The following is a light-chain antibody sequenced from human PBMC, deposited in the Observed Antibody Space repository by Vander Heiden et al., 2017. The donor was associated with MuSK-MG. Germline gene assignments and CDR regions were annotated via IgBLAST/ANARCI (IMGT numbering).Light chain of an antibody. CDR1: QSISSS. CDR3: QQRRDWPPWT. J-gene: IGKJ1*01. V-gene: IGKV3-11*01. Sequence: EIVLTQFPATLSLSPGERATFSCRASQSISSSLAWYQQKPGQAPRLLIYDASNRATGIPARFSGSGSGTDFTLTISSLEPEDFAVYYCQQRRDWPPWTFGQGTKVEIK. CDR2: DAS.